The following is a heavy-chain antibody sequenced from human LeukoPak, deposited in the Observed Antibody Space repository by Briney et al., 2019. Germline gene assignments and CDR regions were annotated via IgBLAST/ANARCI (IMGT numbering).Heavy chain of an antibody. CDR1: GFTVSSYG. Sequence: PGRSLRLSCAASGFTVSSYGMHSVRQAPGKGLEWVAVVSYDGSNKYYADSVKGRFTISRDNSKSPLYLQMNSLSAEATAVYYCAKDQGKHCSGGSCYGALGYWGQGTLVTVSS. CDR3: AKDQGKHCSGGSCYGALGY. J-gene: IGHJ4*02. CDR2: VSYDGSNK. D-gene: IGHD2-15*01. V-gene: IGHV3-30*18.